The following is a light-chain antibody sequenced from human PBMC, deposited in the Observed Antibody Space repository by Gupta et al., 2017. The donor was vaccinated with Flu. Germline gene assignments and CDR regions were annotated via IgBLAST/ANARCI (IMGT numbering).Light chain of an antibody. J-gene: IGKJ2*01. CDR3: QNYGSVPYN. V-gene: IGKV1-27*01. CDR1: HAISNS. Sequence: GDRVTITCRASHAISNSLAWYQHKPGKAPQLLIYTASTLQSGVPSRFSGSGSGTDFTLTISSLQPEDVATYYCQNYGSVPYNFGQGTKLEI. CDR2: TAS.